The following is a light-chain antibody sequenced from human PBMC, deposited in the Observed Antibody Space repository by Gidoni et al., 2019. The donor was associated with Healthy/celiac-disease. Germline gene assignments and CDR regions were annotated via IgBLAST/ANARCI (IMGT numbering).Light chain of an antibody. CDR1: QSVSSSY. Sequence: EIVLTQSPGTLSLSPGERATLSCRASQSVSSSYLAWYQPKPGQAPRLLIYGASSRATGIPDRFSGSGSGTDFTLTISRLEPEDFAVYYCQQYGSSPWTFGQXTKVEIK. CDR2: GAS. V-gene: IGKV3-20*01. CDR3: QQYGSSPWT. J-gene: IGKJ1*01.